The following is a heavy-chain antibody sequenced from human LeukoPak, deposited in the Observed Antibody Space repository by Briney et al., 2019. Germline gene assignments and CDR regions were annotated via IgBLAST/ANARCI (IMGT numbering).Heavy chain of an antibody. CDR3: ARDPGFGAQEEGYFDY. D-gene: IGHD3-10*01. J-gene: IGHJ4*02. CDR1: GFTVSSNY. V-gene: IGHV3-53*01. CDR2: IYSGGST. Sequence: PGGSLRLSCAASGFTVSSNYMSWVRQAPGKGLEWVSVIYSGGSTYYADSVKGRFTISRDNSKNTLYLQMNSLRAEDTAVYYCARDPGFGAQEEGYFDYWGQGTLATVSS.